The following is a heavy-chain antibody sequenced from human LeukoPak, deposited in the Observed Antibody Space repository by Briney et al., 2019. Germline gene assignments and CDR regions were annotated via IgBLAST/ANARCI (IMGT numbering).Heavy chain of an antibody. V-gene: IGHV3-30-3*01. CDR1: GFTFSSYA. Sequence: PGRSLRLSCAASGFTFSSYAMHWVRQASGKGLEWVAVISYDGSNKYYADSVKGRFTISRDNSKNTLYLQMNSLRAEDTAVYYCARASNPYDFWSGYHGMDVWGQGTTVTVSS. CDR3: ARASNPYDFWSGYHGMDV. J-gene: IGHJ6*02. D-gene: IGHD3-3*01. CDR2: ISYDGSNK.